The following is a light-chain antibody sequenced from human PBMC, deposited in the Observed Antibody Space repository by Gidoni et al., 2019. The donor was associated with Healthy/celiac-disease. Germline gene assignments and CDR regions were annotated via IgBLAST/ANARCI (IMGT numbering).Light chain of an antibody. CDR3: QQYNSYPYT. V-gene: IGKV1-5*01. CDR1: PSISSW. J-gene: IGKJ2*01. CDR2: DAS. Sequence: DIQMTQSPSTLSASVGDRVTITCRASPSISSWLAWYQQKPWKAPKLLIYDASSLESGVPSRFSGSGSGTEFTLTISSLQPDDFATYYCQQYNSYPYTFGQGTRLEIK.